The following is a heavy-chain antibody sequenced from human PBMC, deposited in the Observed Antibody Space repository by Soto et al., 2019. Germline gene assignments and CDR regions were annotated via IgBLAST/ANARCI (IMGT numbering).Heavy chain of an antibody. D-gene: IGHD1-20*01. Sequence: GESLKISCKGSGYSFTSYWIGWVRQMPGKGLEWMGIIYPGDSDTRYSPSFQGQVTISADKSISTAYLQWSSLKASDTAMYYCARHKGIRYNWNYAYKDFWGKGTTVTVSS. J-gene: IGHJ6*03. CDR1: GYSFTSYW. CDR2: IYPGDSDT. CDR3: ARHKGIRYNWNYAYKDF. V-gene: IGHV5-51*01.